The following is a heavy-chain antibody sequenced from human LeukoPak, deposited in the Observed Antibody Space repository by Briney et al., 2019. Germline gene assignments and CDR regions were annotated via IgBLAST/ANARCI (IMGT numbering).Heavy chain of an antibody. J-gene: IGHJ3*02. CDR3: ARESGYYDAFDI. Sequence: PGGSLRLSCAASGFTFSSYGMHWVRQAPGKGLEWVAVISYDGSNKYYADSVKGRFTISRDNAKNSLYLQMNSLRAEDTAVYYCARESGYYDAFDIWGQGTMVTVSS. CDR1: GFTFSSYG. D-gene: IGHD3-3*01. V-gene: IGHV3-30*03. CDR2: ISYDGSNK.